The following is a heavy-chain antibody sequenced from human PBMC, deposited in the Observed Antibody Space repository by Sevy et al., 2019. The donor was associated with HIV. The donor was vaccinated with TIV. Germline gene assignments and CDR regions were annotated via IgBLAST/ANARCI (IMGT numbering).Heavy chain of an antibody. CDR1: GFTFDTYW. D-gene: IGHD3-16*01. J-gene: IGHJ4*02. CDR3: GRRFFDV. CDR2: IRQDGGEI. V-gene: IGHV3-7*01. Sequence: GGSLRLSCAASGFTFDTYWMQWVRQAPGKGLEWVANIRQDGGEIYYSDSVKGRFPIARDNAKESLFLQMTNLKVEDSGIYYCGRRFFDVWGQGVLVTVSS.